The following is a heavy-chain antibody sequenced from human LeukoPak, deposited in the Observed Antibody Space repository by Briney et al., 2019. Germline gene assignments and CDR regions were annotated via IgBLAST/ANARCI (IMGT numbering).Heavy chain of an antibody. CDR3: AKVPRHGIAAAGNFDY. Sequence: PGRSLRLSCAASGFTFSSYGMHWVRQAPGKGLEWVAVISYDGSNKYYADSVKGRFTISRDNSKNTLYLQMNSLRAEDTAVYYCAKVPRHGIAAAGNFDYWGQGTLVTVSS. J-gene: IGHJ4*02. CDR2: ISYDGSNK. D-gene: IGHD6-13*01. V-gene: IGHV3-30*18. CDR1: GFTFSSYG.